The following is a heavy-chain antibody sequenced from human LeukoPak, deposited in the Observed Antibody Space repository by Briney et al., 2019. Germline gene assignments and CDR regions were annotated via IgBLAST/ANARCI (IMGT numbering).Heavy chain of an antibody. Sequence: GGSLRLSCPASGFTVSNNYMSWVRQAPGKGLEWVSVIHSGGTTNYADSVQGRFTISRDNSKTTVYLHMNSLRAEDTAVYYCARDSDSGYGPFASWGQGTLVTVSS. CDR1: GFTVSNNY. V-gene: IGHV3-53*01. CDR3: ARDSDSGYGPFAS. CDR2: IHSGGTT. D-gene: IGHD5-12*01. J-gene: IGHJ4*02.